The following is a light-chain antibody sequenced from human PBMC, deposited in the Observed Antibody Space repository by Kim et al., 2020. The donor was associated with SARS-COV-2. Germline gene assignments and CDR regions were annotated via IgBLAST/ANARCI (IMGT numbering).Light chain of an antibody. CDR3: QSYDSSNQRV. CDR2: EDN. J-gene: IGLJ3*02. Sequence: KTVATACTRSSGSIASNDVQWYRQRPGSAPTTVIYEDNQRPSGVPDQFSGSIDSSSNSASLTISGLKTEDEADYYCQSYDSSNQRVFGGGTQLTVL. CDR1: SGSIASND. V-gene: IGLV6-57*03.